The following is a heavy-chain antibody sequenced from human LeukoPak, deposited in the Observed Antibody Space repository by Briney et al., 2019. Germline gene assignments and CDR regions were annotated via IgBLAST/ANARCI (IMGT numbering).Heavy chain of an antibody. J-gene: IGHJ4*02. CDR2: INHSGST. Sequence: SETLSLTCAVYGGSFSGYYWSLIRQPPGKGLEWIGEINHSGSTNYNPSLKSRVTISVDTSKNQFSLKLSSVTAADTAVYYCARTRGTVVVAARGFVDYWGQGTLVTVSS. CDR1: GGSFSGYY. CDR3: ARTRGTVVVAARGFVDY. D-gene: IGHD2-15*01. V-gene: IGHV4-34*01.